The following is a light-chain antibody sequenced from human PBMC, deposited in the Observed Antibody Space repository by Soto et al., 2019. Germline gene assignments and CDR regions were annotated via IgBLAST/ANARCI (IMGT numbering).Light chain of an antibody. CDR1: QNIRNY. J-gene: IGKJ1*01. Sequence: DIHMTRSPSSLSASVSNMFPITCRASQNIRNYLNWYQQRPGKAPKLLIYAASNLQSGVPSRLSGRGSGTDFTLTISRMPPEDFATYYCQQSYSARTFGHGTKVDIK. CDR2: AAS. V-gene: IGKV1-39*01. CDR3: QQSYSART.